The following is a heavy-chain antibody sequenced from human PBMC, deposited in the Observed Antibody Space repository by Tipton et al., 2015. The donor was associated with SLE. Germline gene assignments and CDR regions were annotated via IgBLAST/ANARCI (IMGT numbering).Heavy chain of an antibody. CDR1: GGSFSGYY. Sequence: LRLSCAVYGGSFSGYYWSWIRQPPGKGLEWIGYIYYSGSTNYNPSLKSRVTISVDTPKNQFSLKLSSVTAADTAVYYCARGPYCSSTSCYTAAAFDIWGQGTMVTVSS. J-gene: IGHJ3*02. V-gene: IGHV4-59*01. CDR3: ARGPYCSSTSCYTAAAFDI. D-gene: IGHD2-2*02. CDR2: IYYSGST.